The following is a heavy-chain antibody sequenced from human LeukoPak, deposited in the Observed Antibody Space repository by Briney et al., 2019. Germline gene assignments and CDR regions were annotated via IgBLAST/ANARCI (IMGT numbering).Heavy chain of an antibody. V-gene: IGHV1-18*01. J-gene: IGHJ5*02. Sequence: ASVKVSCKASGYTFISYGISWVRQVPGQGLEWMGWISAYNGNTNYAQKLQGRVTMTTDTSTSTAYMELRSLRSDDTAVYYCARDQDIVVVPAAGGDNWFDPWGQGTLVTVSS. CDR3: ARDQDIVVVPAAGGDNWFDP. CDR1: GYTFISYG. D-gene: IGHD2-2*01. CDR2: ISAYNGNT.